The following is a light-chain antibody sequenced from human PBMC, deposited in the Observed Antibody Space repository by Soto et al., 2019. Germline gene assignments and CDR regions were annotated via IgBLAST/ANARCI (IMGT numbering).Light chain of an antibody. V-gene: IGKV2D-29*02. Sequence: DVVMTQTPLSLSVAPGQPASISCKSSQSLLHITGETFLFWYLQKPGQSPQLLIYEVSTRVSGVPDRLSGSGSGKDFTLEISRVETDDVGIYYYMKSTQLPPTFGQGTRLGIE. J-gene: IGKJ5*01. CDR1: QSLLHITGETF. CDR2: EVS. CDR3: MKSTQLPPT.